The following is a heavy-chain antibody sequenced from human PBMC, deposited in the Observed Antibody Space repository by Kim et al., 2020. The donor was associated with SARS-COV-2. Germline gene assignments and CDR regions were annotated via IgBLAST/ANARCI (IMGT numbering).Heavy chain of an antibody. D-gene: IGHD2-21*01. V-gene: IGHV4-39*01. CDR3: APENLWPTSNWFDP. Sequence: TPSATSRVTISVDTSKNQFSLKLSSVTAADTAVYYCAPENLWPTSNWFDPWGQGTLVTVSS. J-gene: IGHJ5*02.